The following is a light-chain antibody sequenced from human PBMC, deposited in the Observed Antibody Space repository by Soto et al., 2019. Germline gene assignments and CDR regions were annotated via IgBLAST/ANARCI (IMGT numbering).Light chain of an antibody. CDR2: AAS. CDR1: QSISSY. CDR3: QQSYSTPIT. Sequence: DSQMTQYPCSLSASVGERVTITCRASQSISSYLNWYQQKPGKAPKLLIYAASSLQSGVPSRFSGSGSGTDFTLTISSLQPEDFATYYCQQSYSTPITFGQGTRLEIK. J-gene: IGKJ5*01. V-gene: IGKV1-39*01.